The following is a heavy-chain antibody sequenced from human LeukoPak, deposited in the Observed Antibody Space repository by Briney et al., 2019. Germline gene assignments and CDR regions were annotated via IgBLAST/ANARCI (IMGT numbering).Heavy chain of an antibody. V-gene: IGHV3-48*04. D-gene: IGHD6-13*01. J-gene: IGHJ3*02. CDR3: ARFKQQPESAFDI. CDR2: ISSSSSTI. Sequence: QSGGSLRLSCTASGFTFSSHSMNWVRQAPGKGLEWVSYISSSSSTIYYADSVKGRFTISRDNAKNSLYLQMNSLRAEDTAVYYCARFKQQPESAFDIWGQGTMVTGSS. CDR1: GFTFSSHS.